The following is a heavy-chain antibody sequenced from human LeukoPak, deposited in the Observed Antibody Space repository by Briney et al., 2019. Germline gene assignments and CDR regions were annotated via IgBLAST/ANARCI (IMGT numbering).Heavy chain of an antibody. J-gene: IGHJ4*02. V-gene: IGHV1-69*13. CDR2: IIPIFDTA. CDR3: ARDLVGSHTSYSAGAWDY. D-gene: IGHD3-9*01. Sequence: SVKVSCKASGGTFSNYAISWVRQAPGQGLEWMGGIIPIFDTADYAQKFQGRLTITADESTSTAYMELSSLRAEDTAVYYCARDLVGSHTSYSAGAWDYWGQGTLVTVSS. CDR1: GGTFSNYA.